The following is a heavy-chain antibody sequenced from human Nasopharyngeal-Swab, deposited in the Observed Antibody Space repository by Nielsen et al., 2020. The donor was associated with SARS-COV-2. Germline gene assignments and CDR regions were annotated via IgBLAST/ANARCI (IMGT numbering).Heavy chain of an antibody. CDR1: GYTFTSYG. V-gene: IGHV1-18*01. Sequence: ASVKVSCKASGYTFTSYGISWVRQAPGQGLEWLGWISGHSGNTNNAQKVQGRVTMTRDTSTTTAYMELRSLRSDDTALYYCARGGDGDQAIDYWGQGTVVTVSS. D-gene: IGHD3-10*01. J-gene: IGHJ4*02. CDR3: ARGGDGDQAIDY. CDR2: ISGHSGNT.